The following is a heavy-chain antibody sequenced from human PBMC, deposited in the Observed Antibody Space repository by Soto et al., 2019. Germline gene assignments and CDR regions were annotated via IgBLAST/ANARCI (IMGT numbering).Heavy chain of an antibody. CDR1: GGSFSGYY. V-gene: IGHV4-34*01. J-gene: IGHJ4*02. CDR3: ARTRTFDY. Sequence: QVQLQQWGAGLLKPSETLSLTCAVYGGSFSGYYWSWIRQPPGKGLEWIGEINHSGSTNYNPSLKSRVTISVDTSKHQFPLKLSSVTAADTAVYYCARTRTFDYWGQGTLVTVSS. CDR2: INHSGST.